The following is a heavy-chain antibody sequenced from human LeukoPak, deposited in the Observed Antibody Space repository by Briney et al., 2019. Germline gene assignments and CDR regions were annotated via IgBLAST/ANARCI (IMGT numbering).Heavy chain of an antibody. CDR1: GYTFTSYD. CDR3: ARGAWTSSFDY. D-gene: IGHD6-6*01. CDR2: VNPNSGNT. J-gene: IGHJ4*02. V-gene: IGHV1-8*01. Sequence: ASVKVSCKASGYTFTSYDVNWVRQATGQGLEWMGWVNPNSGNTAYAQNFQGRVTMTSDTSINTAYMELSSLRSEDTAVCHCARGAWTSSFDYWGQGTLVTVSS.